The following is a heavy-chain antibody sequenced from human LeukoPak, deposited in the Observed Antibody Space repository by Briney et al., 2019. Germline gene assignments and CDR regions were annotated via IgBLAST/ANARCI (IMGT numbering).Heavy chain of an antibody. CDR3: ASSTSSWYYFDY. V-gene: IGHV4-59*11. J-gene: IGHJ4*02. D-gene: IGHD6-13*01. CDR1: GGSISSHY. CDR2: IYYSGST. Sequence: PSETLSLTCTVSGGSISSHYWSWIRQPPGKGLEWIGYIYYSGSTNYNPSLKSRVTISVDTSKNQFSLELSSVTAADTAVYYCASSTSSWYYFDYWGQGTLVTVSS.